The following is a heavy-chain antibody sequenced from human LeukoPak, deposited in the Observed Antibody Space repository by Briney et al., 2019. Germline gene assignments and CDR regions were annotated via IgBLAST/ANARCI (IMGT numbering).Heavy chain of an antibody. V-gene: IGHV4-31*03. CDR2: IYYSGST. D-gene: IGHD6-13*01. CDR3: ARALYSSSWFPY. J-gene: IGHJ4*02. CDR1: GGSISSGGYY. Sequence: PSETLSLTCTVSGGSISSGGYYWSWIRQHPGKGLEWIGYIYYSGSTYYNPSLKSRVTISVDTSKNQFPLKLSSVTAADTAVYYCARALYSSSWFPYWGQGTLVTVSS.